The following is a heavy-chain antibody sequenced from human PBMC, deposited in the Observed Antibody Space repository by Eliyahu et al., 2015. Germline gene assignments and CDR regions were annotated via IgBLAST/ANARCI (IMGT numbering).Heavy chain of an antibody. J-gene: IGHJ3*02. CDR2: IIPIFATA. Sequence: QVQLVQSGAEVKKPGSSXKVSCKASGGXFSXYALSWVRQAPGQGLEWMGGIIPIFATANYAQNFQGRVTITADESRSTAYMELSSLRSDDTAVYYCARGGGYCSSTNCWGAFDIWGQGTVVTVSS. D-gene: IGHD2-2*01. CDR3: ARGGGYCSSTNCWGAFDI. CDR1: GGXFSXYA. V-gene: IGHV1-69*01.